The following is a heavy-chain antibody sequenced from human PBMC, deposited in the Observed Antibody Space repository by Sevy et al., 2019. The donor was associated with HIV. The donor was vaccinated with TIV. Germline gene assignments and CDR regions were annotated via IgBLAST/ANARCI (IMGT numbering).Heavy chain of an antibody. J-gene: IGHJ4*02. Sequence: GGSLRLSCAASGFTFSDSWMSWVRQAPEKGLEWVANIKQDGSKKYYVDSVKGRFIVSRDNAKKSLYLEMSSLRAEDTAVYYCARDLEFYDSGDYGPAFMPDYWGQGTLVTVSS. D-gene: IGHD4-17*01. CDR3: ARDLEFYDSGDYGPAFMPDY. CDR2: IKQDGSKK. V-gene: IGHV3-7*01. CDR1: GFTFSDSW.